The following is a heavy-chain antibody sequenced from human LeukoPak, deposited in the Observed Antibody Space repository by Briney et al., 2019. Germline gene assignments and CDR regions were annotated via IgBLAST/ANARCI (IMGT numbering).Heavy chain of an antibody. D-gene: IGHD5-18*01. CDR3: TRDRGYSYGYSDY. CDR1: GFTFGDYA. Sequence: GGSLRLSCTASGFTFGDYAMSWVRQAPGKGLEWVGFTRTKAYGGTTEYAASVKGRFTISRDDSKRIAYLQMNSLKTEDTAVYYCTRDRGYSYGYSDYWGQGTLVTVSS. V-gene: IGHV3-49*04. J-gene: IGHJ4*02. CDR2: TRTKAYGGTT.